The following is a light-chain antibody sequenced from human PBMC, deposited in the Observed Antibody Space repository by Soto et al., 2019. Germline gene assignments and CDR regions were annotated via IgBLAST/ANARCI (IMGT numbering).Light chain of an antibody. CDR3: QQYSNWPPIT. V-gene: IGKV3-15*01. Sequence: ETVLTQSPVTLSVSLGERATLSCRASQSVSIHLAWYQQKPGQAPRLLIYDTSTRATGIPARFSGSGSGTEFTLTISSLQSGDFAVYYCQQYSNWPPITFGQGTRLEIK. CDR1: QSVSIH. J-gene: IGKJ5*01. CDR2: DTS.